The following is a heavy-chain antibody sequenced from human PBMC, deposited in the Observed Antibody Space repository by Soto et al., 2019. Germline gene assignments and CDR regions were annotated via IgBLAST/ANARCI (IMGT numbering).Heavy chain of an antibody. CDR3: ARGSPTYCSGGSCYSISFYDP. Sequence: GGSLSLSYAASGFTFDDFGMSWVRQAPGKGLEWVSGINWNGGSTGYADSVKGRFTISRDNAKNSLYLQMNSLRAEDTALYYCARGSPTYCSGGSCYSISFYDPWGQGT. J-gene: IGHJ5*02. V-gene: IGHV3-20*03. D-gene: IGHD2-15*01. CDR2: INWNGGST. CDR1: GFTFDDFG.